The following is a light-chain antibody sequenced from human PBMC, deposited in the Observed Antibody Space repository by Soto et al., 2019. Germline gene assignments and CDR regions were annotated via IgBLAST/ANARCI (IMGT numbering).Light chain of an antibody. V-gene: IGLV2-8*01. CDR1: SSDVGGYNY. Sequence: QSVLTQPPSASGSPGQSVTISCTGTSSDVGGYNYVSWYQQNPGKVPKLINYEVNKRPSGDPDRFSGSKSGNTASLTVSGLQAEDEADYYCTSYAGGNNVFGSGTKLTVL. CDR2: EVN. CDR3: TSYAGGNNV. J-gene: IGLJ1*01.